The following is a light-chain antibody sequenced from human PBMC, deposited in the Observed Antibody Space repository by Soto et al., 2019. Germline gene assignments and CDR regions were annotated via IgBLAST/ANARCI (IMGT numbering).Light chain of an antibody. Sequence: EIVMTQSQGTLSVSPGERATLSCRASQSVGVNLAWYRQKPGQAPRLVIYGASVRATSIPARFSGSGSGTEFTLTISSLPSEDFGFYYCQQYINWPNTFGQGTKLEIK. CDR1: QSVGVN. CDR2: GAS. J-gene: IGKJ2*01. CDR3: QQYINWPNT. V-gene: IGKV3-15*01.